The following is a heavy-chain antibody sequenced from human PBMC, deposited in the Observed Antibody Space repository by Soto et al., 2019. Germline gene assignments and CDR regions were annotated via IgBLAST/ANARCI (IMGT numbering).Heavy chain of an antibody. CDR2: INVGNGIA. CDR1: GYTFTSHD. J-gene: IGHJ3*01. D-gene: IGHD2-8*01. Sequence: QVQLVQSGAEVKKPGASVKLSCKASGYTFTSHDIHGVRQAPGQRPERMGWINVGNGIAKYSQRFQGRVTITRDISASTAYMELSSQTTEDTAVDYWAVLCYPPPEYFDLWGQGTLVTGSS. CDR3: AVLCYPPPEYFDL. V-gene: IGHV1-3*01.